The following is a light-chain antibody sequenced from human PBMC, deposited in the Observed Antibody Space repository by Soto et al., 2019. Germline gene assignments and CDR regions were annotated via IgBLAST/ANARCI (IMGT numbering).Light chain of an antibody. Sequence: DIQMTQSPSTLSASVGDRVTITCRASQSISSWLAWYQQKPGKAPKLLIYDASSLESGVPSRFSGSGSGTECTLTISSLQPDDFATYYCQQYNSYPITFGQGTRLEIK. CDR2: DAS. V-gene: IGKV1-5*01. CDR3: QQYNSYPIT. CDR1: QSISSW. J-gene: IGKJ5*01.